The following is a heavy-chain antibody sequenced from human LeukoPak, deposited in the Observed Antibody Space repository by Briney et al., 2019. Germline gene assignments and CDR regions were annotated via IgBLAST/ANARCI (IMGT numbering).Heavy chain of an antibody. J-gene: IGHJ6*03. Sequence: SETLLLTCSVSGRSIRSSSYYSGSIRQPPGKGLEWIGSIYYSGNTYYNPSLKSRVTIPVDTSKNRFSLKLSSVTAADTAVYYCARRTCGYYIDVWGKETTVTVSS. V-gene: IGHV4-39*01. CDR3: ARRTCGYYIDV. CDR2: IYYSGNT. D-gene: IGHD2-2*01. CDR1: GRSIRSSSYY.